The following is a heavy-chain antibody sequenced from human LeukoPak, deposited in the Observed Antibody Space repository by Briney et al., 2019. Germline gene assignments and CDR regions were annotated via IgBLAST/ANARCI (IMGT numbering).Heavy chain of an antibody. CDR3: AKDTWNYDFWSGYTLVHYYYYMDV. V-gene: IGHV3-23*01. CDR1: GSTFSSYA. CDR2: ISGSSGST. J-gene: IGHJ6*03. Sequence: GGSLRLSFAASGSTFSSYAMSWVRQAPGKGLEWVSAISGSSGSTYYADSVKGRFTISRDNSKNTLYLQMNSLRAEDTAVYYCAKDTWNYDFWSGYTLVHYYYYMDVWGKGTTVTVSS. D-gene: IGHD3-3*01.